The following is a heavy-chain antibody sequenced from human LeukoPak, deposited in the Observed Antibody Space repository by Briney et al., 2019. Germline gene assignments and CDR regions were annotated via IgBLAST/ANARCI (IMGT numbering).Heavy chain of an antibody. D-gene: IGHD6-13*01. CDR2: IIPILGIA. CDR3: ARETVAAAGIRDWFER. CDR1: GGTFSSYA. V-gene: IGHV1-69*04. J-gene: IGHJ5*02. Sequence: ASVNDGFMASGGTFSSYAISWVRQPPGQGLEWMGRIIPILGIANYAQKFQGRVTITAEKSTSTAYMGLSSLRSEDTAVYYCARETVAAAGIRDWFERWGQGTLVTVSS.